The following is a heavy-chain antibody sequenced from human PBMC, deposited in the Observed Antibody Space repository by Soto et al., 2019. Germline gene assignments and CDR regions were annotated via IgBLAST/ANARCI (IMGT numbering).Heavy chain of an antibody. D-gene: IGHD3-10*01. V-gene: IGHV4-59*08. CDR3: ARQGFGQLHGLVDV. Sequence: QVQLQESGPGLVKPSETLSLTCSVSGGSITSHYCSWFRQPPGKGLAWIGYIHHSGSTSYNPSRKSRVAMSVDGSKTLFSLKVNSVAAADTALYYCARQGFGQLHGLVDVWGPGTTVTVSS. CDR2: IHHSGST. CDR1: GGSITSHY. J-gene: IGHJ6*02.